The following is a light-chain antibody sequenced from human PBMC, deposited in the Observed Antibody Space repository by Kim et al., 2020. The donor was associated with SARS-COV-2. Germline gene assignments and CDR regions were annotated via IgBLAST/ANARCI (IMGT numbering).Light chain of an antibody. CDR2: KDS. V-gene: IGLV3-25*03. CDR1: ALPKQY. Sequence: PGQTARITCSVDALPKQYAYWYQQKPGQAPVLVIYKDSERPSGIPERFSGSSSGTTVTLTISGVQAEDEADYYCQSADSSGTYVVFGGGTQLTVL. CDR3: QSADSSGTYVV. J-gene: IGLJ2*01.